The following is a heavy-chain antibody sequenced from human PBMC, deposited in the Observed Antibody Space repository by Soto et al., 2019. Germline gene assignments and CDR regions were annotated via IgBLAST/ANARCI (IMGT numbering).Heavy chain of an antibody. J-gene: IGHJ6*02. CDR3: ARGPPGYNVVTGYPREDYYYYAIDV. V-gene: IGHV3-53*01. CDR1: GFTVSSNY. D-gene: IGHD3-9*01. CDR2: IYRGDRT. Sequence: EVQLVESGGGLIQPGGSLRLSCAASGFTVSSNYMIWVRQASGKGLEWVSVIYRGDRTSYADSVKGRFTISRDTSKNMLYLQMNSLRAEDTAVYYCARGPPGYNVVTGYPREDYYYYAIDVWGQGTTVSVSS.